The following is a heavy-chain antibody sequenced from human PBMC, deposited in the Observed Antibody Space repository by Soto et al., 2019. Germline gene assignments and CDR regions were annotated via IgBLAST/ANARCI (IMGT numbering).Heavy chain of an antibody. CDR1: GFIFNRYG. J-gene: IGHJ6*02. CDR2: MSYDGNNE. D-gene: IGHD3-9*01. V-gene: IGHV3-30*18. Sequence: QVQLVESGGGVVQAGRSLRLSCAASGFIFNRYGMHWVRLAPGKGLELVAHMSYDGNNEYYADSVKGRFTISRDNSKNTLYLQMNSLRPEDTAVYYCAKDHDSRYYDSAMDVWGQGTTVTVSS. CDR3: AKDHDSRYYDSAMDV.